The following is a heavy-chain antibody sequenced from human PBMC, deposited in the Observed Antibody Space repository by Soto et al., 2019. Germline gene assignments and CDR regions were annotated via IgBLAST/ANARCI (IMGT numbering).Heavy chain of an antibody. CDR3: GKGAGRTGGFYYMLDQ. D-gene: IGHD5-12*01. Sequence: QVQLVESGGGVVQPWRSLRLSWAASGFICSNYAFHWVRQAPGKGLEWLAVISDDGKNVHYADSVKGRFTISRDNLKSTLYLQVSSLRPADRGRCYCGKGAGRTGGFYYMLDQWGQGTVVTVSS. CDR2: ISDDGKNV. J-gene: IGHJ5*02. V-gene: IGHV3-30*18. CDR1: GFICSNYA.